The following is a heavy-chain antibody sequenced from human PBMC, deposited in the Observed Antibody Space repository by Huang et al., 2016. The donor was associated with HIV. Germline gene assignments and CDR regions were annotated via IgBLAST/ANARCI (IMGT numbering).Heavy chain of an antibody. CDR2: LIPLHDTT. CDR3: ARGVGNSNRGFDI. J-gene: IGHJ4*02. V-gene: IGHV1-69*13. CDR1: GGTVSSVS. Sequence: QVQLVQSGAEMKKSGSSVKVSCKASGGTVSSVSFTWVRQATGHGLEWMGGLIPLHDTTALAQTFRGRVTLTADESTNTAFMELSGLTSQDTAVYYCARGVGNSNRGFDIWGQGTLVTVS. D-gene: IGHD5-18*01.